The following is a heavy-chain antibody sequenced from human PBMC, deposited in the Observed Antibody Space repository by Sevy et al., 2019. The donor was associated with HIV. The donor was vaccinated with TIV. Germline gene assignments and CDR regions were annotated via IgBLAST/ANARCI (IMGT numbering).Heavy chain of an antibody. V-gene: IGHV3-21*01. D-gene: IGHD3-10*01. CDR3: AKGEYYGSLYYFDY. CDR1: GFTFSNYF. CDR2: ISSGSSYI. J-gene: IGHJ4*02. Sequence: GGSLRLSCAASGFTFSNYFMNWVRQAPGKGLEWVSSISSGSSYIFYADSLKGRFTISRDNAKNSLYLHMNSLRAEDTAVYYCAKGEYYGSLYYFDYWGPGTLVTVSS.